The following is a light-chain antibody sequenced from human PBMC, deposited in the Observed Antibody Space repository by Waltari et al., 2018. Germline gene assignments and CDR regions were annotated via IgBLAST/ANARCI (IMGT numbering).Light chain of an antibody. J-gene: IGKJ2*01. CDR3: QQYHEWPYT. Sequence: MTQSPGTLYMSPGESATLSCRATQSVGKDVAWYQQRPGQTPRLLIYVTSSTGTGVPARFSGSGSGTEFTLTISSLQSEDFAIYYCQQYHEWPYTFGQGTRVEIK. CDR1: QSVGKD. V-gene: IGKV3-15*01. CDR2: VTS.